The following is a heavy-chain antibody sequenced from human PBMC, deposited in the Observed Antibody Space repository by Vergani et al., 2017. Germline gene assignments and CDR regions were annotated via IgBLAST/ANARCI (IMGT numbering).Heavy chain of an antibody. CDR1: GYSFTSYW. CDR3: ASALGAKWYYHGMDV. Sequence: EVQLVQSGAEVKKPGESLRISCKGSGYSFTSYWISWVRQMPGKGLEWMGRIDPSDSYTNYSPSFQGHVTISADKSISTAYLQWSSLKASDTAMYYCASALGAKWYYHGMDVWGQGTTVTVSS. V-gene: IGHV5-10-1*01. D-gene: IGHD1-26*01. J-gene: IGHJ6*02. CDR2: IDPSDSYT.